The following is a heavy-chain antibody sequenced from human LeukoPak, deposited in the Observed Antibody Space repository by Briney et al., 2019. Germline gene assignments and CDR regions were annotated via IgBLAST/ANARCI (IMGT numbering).Heavy chain of an antibody. D-gene: IGHD2-2*01. J-gene: IGHJ6*03. CDR1: GGSFSGYY. CDR2: INHSGST. Sequence: SETLSLSCAVYGGSFSGYYWSWIRQPPGKGLEWIGEINHSGSTNYNPSLKSRVTISVDTSKNQFSLKLSTVTAADTAVYYCATRYCSSTSCRKGHYYMDVWGKGTTVTVSS. CDR3: ATRYCSSTSCRKGHYYMDV. V-gene: IGHV4-34*01.